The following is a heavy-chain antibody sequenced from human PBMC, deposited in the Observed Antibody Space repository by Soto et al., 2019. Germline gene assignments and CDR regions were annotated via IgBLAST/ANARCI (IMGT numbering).Heavy chain of an antibody. Sequence: HPGGSLRLSCSASGFTFSSYAMHWVRQAPGKGLEYVSAISSNGGSTYYADSVKGRFTISRDNSKNTLYLQMSSLRAEDTAVYYCVKDQGDIVVVPAAQPFYYWGQGTLVTVSS. CDR1: GFTFSSYA. V-gene: IGHV3-64D*08. D-gene: IGHD2-2*01. CDR2: ISSNGGST. CDR3: VKDQGDIVVVPAAQPFYY. J-gene: IGHJ4*02.